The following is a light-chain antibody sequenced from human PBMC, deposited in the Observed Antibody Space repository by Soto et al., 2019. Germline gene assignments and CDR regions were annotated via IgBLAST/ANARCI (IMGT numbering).Light chain of an antibody. Sequence: DIQMTQCPSSLSASVGDRVTITCRASHSIDNYLSWYQQKPGKAPKLLIYAASNLQRGVSSRFSGSGSGTDFTLTIDSLQPDDFAIYYCQQCFSIPPTFGHGTKVDIK. CDR1: HSIDNY. CDR3: QQCFSIPPT. CDR2: AAS. V-gene: IGKV1-39*01. J-gene: IGKJ1*01.